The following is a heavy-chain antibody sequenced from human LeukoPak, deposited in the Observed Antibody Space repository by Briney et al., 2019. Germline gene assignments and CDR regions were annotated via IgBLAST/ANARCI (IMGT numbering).Heavy chain of an antibody. CDR3: ARDSGYCGGDCYSAPFDY. CDR1: GFTFSTYW. V-gene: IGHV3-7*01. J-gene: IGHJ4*02. Sequence: PGGSLRLSCAASGFTFSTYWMSWVRQAPGKGLEWLANIQQDGSEKYYVDSVKGRFTISRDNAKNSLYLQMNSLRAEDTAVYYCARDSGYCGGDCYSAPFDYWGQGTLVTVSS. CDR2: IQQDGSEK. D-gene: IGHD2-21*02.